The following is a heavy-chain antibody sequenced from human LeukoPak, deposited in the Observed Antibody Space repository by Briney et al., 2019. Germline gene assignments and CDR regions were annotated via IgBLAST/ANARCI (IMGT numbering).Heavy chain of an antibody. CDR3: ARDPHSLDY. J-gene: IGHJ4*02. CDR2: IAYTGTI. CDR1: GFSFSSYS. V-gene: IGHV3-48*01. Sequence: PGGSLRLSCTASGFSFSSYSMNWVRQAPGKGLEWVVYIAYTGTIHYADSVRGRFAISRDNAKSSLFLQLNSLRAEDTAVYYCARDPHSLDYWGQGTLVTVSS.